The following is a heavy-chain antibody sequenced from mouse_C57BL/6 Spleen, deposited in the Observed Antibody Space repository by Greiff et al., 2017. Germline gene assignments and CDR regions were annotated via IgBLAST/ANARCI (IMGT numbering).Heavy chain of an antibody. CDR2: IDPETGGT. D-gene: IGHD4-1*02. CDR1: DYTFTDYE. CDR3: TRATGTLAMDY. Sequence: QVQLQQSGAELVRPGASVTLSCKASDYTFTDYEMHWVKQTPVHGLEWIGAIDPETGGTSYNQKFKGKAILTADKSSSTAYMELRSLTSEDSAVYYCTRATGTLAMDYWGQGTSVTVSS. V-gene: IGHV1-15*01. J-gene: IGHJ4*01.